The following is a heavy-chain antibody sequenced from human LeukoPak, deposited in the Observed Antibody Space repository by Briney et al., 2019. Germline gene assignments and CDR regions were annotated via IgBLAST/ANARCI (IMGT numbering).Heavy chain of an antibody. Sequence: GESLKISCKGSGYSFTSYWIGWVRQMPGKGLEWMGIIYPGDSDTRYSPSFQGRVTISADKSISTAYLQWSSLKASDTAMYYCARHDSASYDILTGYSYYYYGMDVWGQGTTVTVSS. V-gene: IGHV5-51*01. CDR3: ARHDSASYDILTGYSYYYYGMDV. J-gene: IGHJ6*02. CDR2: IYPGDSDT. D-gene: IGHD3-9*01. CDR1: GYSFTSYW.